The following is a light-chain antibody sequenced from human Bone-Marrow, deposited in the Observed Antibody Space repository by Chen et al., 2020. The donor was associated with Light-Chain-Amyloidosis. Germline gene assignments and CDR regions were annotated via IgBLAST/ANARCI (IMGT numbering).Light chain of an antibody. Sequence: SYVLTHPSSLSVVPGQTATIACGGHNIGSTSVHWYQQTPGQAPLMVVYDDSDRPSGIPERLSGSNSGNTTTLTISRVEAGDEADYYCQVWDRSSDRPVFGGGTKLTVL. V-gene: IGLV3-21*02. CDR1: NIGSTS. CDR2: DDS. J-gene: IGLJ3*02. CDR3: QVWDRSSDRPV.